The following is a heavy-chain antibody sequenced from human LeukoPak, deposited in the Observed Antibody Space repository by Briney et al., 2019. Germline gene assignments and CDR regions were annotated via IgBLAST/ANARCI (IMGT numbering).Heavy chain of an antibody. CDR3: ARRKRTVANDY. CDR1: SYTFTSYG. Sequence: ASVKVSCKASSYTFTSYGINWVRQAPGQGLEWMGCISAYNGNTNYAQKLQGRVTMTTDTSTSTAYMELRSLRSDDTAVYYCARRKRTVANDYWGQGTLVTVSS. V-gene: IGHV1-18*01. J-gene: IGHJ4*02. CDR2: ISAYNGNT. D-gene: IGHD5-12*01.